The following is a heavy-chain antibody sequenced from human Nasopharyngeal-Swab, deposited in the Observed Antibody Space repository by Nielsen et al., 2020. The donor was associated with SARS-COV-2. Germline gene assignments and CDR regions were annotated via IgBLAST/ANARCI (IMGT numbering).Heavy chain of an antibody. CDR2: IYPGDSDT. CDR1: GYSFTSYW. Sequence: GESLRLSCKGSGYSFTSYWIGWVRQMPGKGLEWMGIIYPGDSDTRYSPSFQGQVTISADKSISTAYLQWSSLKASDTAMYYCARPLKQWLGGDAFDIWGQGTMVTVSS. CDR3: ARPLKQWLGGDAFDI. V-gene: IGHV5-51*01. J-gene: IGHJ3*02. D-gene: IGHD6-19*01.